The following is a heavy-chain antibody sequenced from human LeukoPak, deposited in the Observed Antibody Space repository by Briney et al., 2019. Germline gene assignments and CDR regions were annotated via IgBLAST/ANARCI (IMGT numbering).Heavy chain of an antibody. CDR1: GFTFSRYE. J-gene: IGHJ4*02. CDR2: ISSSGTKI. V-gene: IGHV3-48*03. Sequence: QPGGSLRLSCAASGFTFSRYEMNWVRQAPGKGLEWVSHISSSGTKIYSADSVKRRFTITRDNSKNTLFLQMSSLRPEDKAIYYCVKDRLDTGFGEGGYWGQGTLVTVFS. CDR3: VKDRLDTGFGEGGY. D-gene: IGHD5-18*01.